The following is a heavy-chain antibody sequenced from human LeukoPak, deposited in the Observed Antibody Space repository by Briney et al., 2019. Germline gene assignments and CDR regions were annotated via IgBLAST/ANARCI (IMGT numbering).Heavy chain of an antibody. CDR1: GASISSSAYY. CDR2: IDYSGST. V-gene: IGHV4-39*07. CDR3: ATIGSSGTWAFDY. Sequence: SETLSLTCTVSGASISSSAYYWGWIRQPPGKGLEWIGSIDYSGSTYYNPSLKSRVTISVDTSKNQFSLKLNSVTAADTAVYCCATIGSSGTWAFDYWGQGTLVTVSS. J-gene: IGHJ4*02. D-gene: IGHD3-10*01.